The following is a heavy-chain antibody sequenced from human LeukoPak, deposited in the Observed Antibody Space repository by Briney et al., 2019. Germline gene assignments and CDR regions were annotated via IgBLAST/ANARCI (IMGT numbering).Heavy chain of an antibody. J-gene: IGHJ4*02. CDR3: ARQAPGYTSGLSL. CDR2: INHSGST. Sequence: SETLSLTCAVSGGSLSGYYWTWIRQPPGKGLEWIGEINHSGSTNYNPSLKSRVTISVDKSRKQFFLRLSSVTAADTAMYYCARQAPGYTSGLSLWGQGTLVTVSS. CDR1: GGSLSGYY. D-gene: IGHD6-19*01. V-gene: IGHV4-34*01.